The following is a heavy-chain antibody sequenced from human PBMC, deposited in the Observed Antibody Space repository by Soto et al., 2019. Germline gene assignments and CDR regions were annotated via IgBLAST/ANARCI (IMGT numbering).Heavy chain of an antibody. CDR3: ARRHDILTGSDSFDV. Sequence: QVQLQESGPGLVKPSQTLSLTCSLSGGSISSEGYYWTWIRQHPGRGLEWIGDFYYDGTTSYSPSLKSRLTSSIDTSNSPFYLRLTSVTAADTAVYYCARRHDILTGSDSFDVWGRGTMVNVSS. CDR1: GGSISSEGYY. V-gene: IGHV4-31*03. J-gene: IGHJ3*01. D-gene: IGHD3-9*01. CDR2: FYYDGTT.